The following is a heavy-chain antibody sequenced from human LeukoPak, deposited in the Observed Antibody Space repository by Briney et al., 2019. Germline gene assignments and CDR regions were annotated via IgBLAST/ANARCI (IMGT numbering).Heavy chain of an antibody. D-gene: IGHD2/OR15-2a*01. CDR3: ARDGVRGHYLNWFDP. V-gene: IGHV4-59*01. CDR2: IYYSGTT. Sequence: PSETLSLTCTISGGSISSYYWSWIRQPPGKGLAWIGYIYYSGTTSYNPSLKSRVTISLDTSKNQFYLTLNSVTAADTAIYYCARDGVRGHYLNWFDPWGQGTLVTVSS. J-gene: IGHJ5*02. CDR1: GGSISSYY.